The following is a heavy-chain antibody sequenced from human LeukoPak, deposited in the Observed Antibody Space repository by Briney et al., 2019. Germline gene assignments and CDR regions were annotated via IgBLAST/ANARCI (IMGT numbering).Heavy chain of an antibody. D-gene: IGHD6-6*01. CDR3: ARDPSSLYYYYGMDV. Sequence: SETLSLTCTVSGGSINKYHWSWIRQPPGKGLEWIGYIYYTGSTSYNPSLKSRVTISVDTSKNQFSLKVSSVTAADTALYYCARDPSSLYYYYGMDVWGQGTTVTVSS. J-gene: IGHJ6*02. CDR1: GGSINKYH. CDR2: IYYTGST. V-gene: IGHV4-59*01.